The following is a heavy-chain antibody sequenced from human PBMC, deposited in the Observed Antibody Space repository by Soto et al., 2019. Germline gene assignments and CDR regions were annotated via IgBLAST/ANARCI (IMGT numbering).Heavy chain of an antibody. CDR1: GVSLSNFY. D-gene: IGHD2-21*01. Sequence: SSETLSFACSVSGVSLSNFYWSWIRQPPGKGLEWIAYFHKSAAIQHNPSLKSRVTISLDTSKNQFSLNLGSVTAADTAVYYCARTLNSCCSDSGGHGTLVT. CDR2: FHKSAAI. J-gene: IGHJ5*01. CDR3: ARTLNSCCSDS. V-gene: IGHV4-59*01.